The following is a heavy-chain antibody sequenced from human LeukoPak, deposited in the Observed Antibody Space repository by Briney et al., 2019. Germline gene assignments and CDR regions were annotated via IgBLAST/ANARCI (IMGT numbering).Heavy chain of an antibody. CDR1: GGSISSYY. CDR2: IYTSGST. Sequence: SETLSLTCTVSGGSISSYYWSWIRQPAGKGLEWIGRIYTSGSTNYNPSLKSRVTMSVDTPKNQFSLKLSSVTAADTAVYYCARDESPITMVRGVIRRGWYFDLWGRGTLVTVSS. CDR3: ARDESPITMVRGVIRRGWYFDL. D-gene: IGHD3-10*01. J-gene: IGHJ2*01. V-gene: IGHV4-4*07.